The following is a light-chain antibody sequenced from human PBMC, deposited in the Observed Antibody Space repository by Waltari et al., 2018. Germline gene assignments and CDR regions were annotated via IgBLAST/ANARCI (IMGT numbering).Light chain of an antibody. CDR2: MNE. Sequence: QSVVTQPPSRSGAPGQRVTIFCSGGSSNLGRNTVNWYQHVPGKAPKRLFYMNEQRPSGVPCRFSGSKSGTSASLAIGGLRSEDEADYYCAAWDDSLNAYVFGSGTRAAVL. CDR1: SSNLGRNT. J-gene: IGLJ1*01. V-gene: IGLV1-44*01. CDR3: AAWDDSLNAYV.